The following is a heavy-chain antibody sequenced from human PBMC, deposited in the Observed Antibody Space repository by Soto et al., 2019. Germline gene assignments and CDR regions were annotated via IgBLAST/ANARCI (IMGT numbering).Heavy chain of an antibody. CDR2: ISGSGGST. J-gene: IGHJ4*02. D-gene: IGHD3-10*01. CDR1: GFTFSSYA. CDR3: AKGHTHYYGSSYYFDY. Sequence: SGGSLRLSCAASGFTFSSYAMSWVRQAPGKGLEWVSAISGSGGSTYYADSVKGRFTISRDNSKNTLYLQMNSLRAEDTAVYYCAKGHTHYYGSSYYFDYWGQGTLVTVSS. V-gene: IGHV3-23*01.